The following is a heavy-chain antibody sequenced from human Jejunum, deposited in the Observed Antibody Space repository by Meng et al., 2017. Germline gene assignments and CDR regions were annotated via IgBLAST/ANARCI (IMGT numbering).Heavy chain of an antibody. CDR3: ASSTLGKPDDINFDY. CDR2: IKQGGRTE. J-gene: IGHJ4*02. D-gene: IGHD2-2*02. V-gene: IGHV3-7*01. Sequence: GQLVPGKGLEWVANIKQGGRTEFYVDSVKGRFTISRDDARNSLYLQMNSLRVEDSAIYYCASSTLGKPDDINFDYWGQGTLVTVSS.